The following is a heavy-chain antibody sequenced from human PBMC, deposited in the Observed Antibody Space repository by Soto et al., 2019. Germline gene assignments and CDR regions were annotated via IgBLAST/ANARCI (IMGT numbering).Heavy chain of an antibody. CDR3: ARHGVDYGDYASYYYYGMDV. CDR1: GGSISSSTYY. V-gene: IGHV4-39*01. CDR2: IYFSGSA. Sequence: QLQLQESGPGLVKPSETLSLTCTVSGGSISSSTYYWGWIRQPPGKGLGWIGMIYFSGSAYYNPSLKSRVTISIDTSKNQFSLRLSSVTAADTAVYYCARHGVDYGDYASYYYYGMDVWGRGTTVTVSS. D-gene: IGHD4-17*01. J-gene: IGHJ6*02.